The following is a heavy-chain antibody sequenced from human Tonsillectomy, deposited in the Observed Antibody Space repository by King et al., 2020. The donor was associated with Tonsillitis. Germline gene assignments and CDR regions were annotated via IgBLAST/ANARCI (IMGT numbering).Heavy chain of an antibody. D-gene: IGHD1/OR15-1a*01. V-gene: IGHV3-23*04. Sequence: VQLVESGGGLVQPGGSLRLSCAASGFTFSNYAMSWVRQAPGKGLEWVSGISGRSGMTNYTDSVKGRFTVSRDNSKNTLYLQMNSLRAEDTAVYYCARQNNWNNIYYFDYWGQGTLVTVSS. CDR2: ISGRSGMT. CDR1: GFTFSNYA. J-gene: IGHJ4*02. CDR3: ARQNNWNNIYYFDY.